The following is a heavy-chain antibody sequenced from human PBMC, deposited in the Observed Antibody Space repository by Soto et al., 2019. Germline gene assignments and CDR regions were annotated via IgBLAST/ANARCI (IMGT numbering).Heavy chain of an antibody. CDR2: IHYTGSS. Sequence: SETLSLTCTVSGGSVSGYYWSWIRQPPGKGLEWIAYIHYTGSSNSNPSLESRVTMSMDTSKNQFSLKLSSVTAADTAVYYYGSGSHENWFDPWGQGTLVTVSS. V-gene: IGHV4-59*08. CDR1: GGSVSGYY. D-gene: IGHD3-10*01. J-gene: IGHJ5*02. CDR3: GSGSHENWFDP.